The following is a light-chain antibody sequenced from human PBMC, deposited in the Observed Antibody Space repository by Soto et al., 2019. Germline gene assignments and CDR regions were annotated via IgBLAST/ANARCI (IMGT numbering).Light chain of an antibody. Sequence: DVQMTQSPSSVSASVGDRVTITCRARQSICDSLAWYQQKPGKGPKVLSHRASTLQSGVPSRFSVSGAGTEFTLTISSLQPDDLGTYYCQQYHPYAWTCGKGTNVEIK. CDR1: QSICDS. V-gene: IGKV1-5*03. CDR3: QQYHPYAWT. CDR2: RAS. J-gene: IGKJ1*01.